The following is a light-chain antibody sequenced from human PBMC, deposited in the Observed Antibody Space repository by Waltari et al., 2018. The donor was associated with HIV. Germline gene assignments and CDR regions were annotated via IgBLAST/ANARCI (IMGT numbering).Light chain of an antibody. CDR3: QVWDIHSDHVL. J-gene: IGLJ2*01. CDR1: NIGGKS. Sequence: SYVLTQPPSVSVAPGNTTRITCSGSNIGGKSVHVHQQKPGQAPVLVVYDDSARPSGIPERFSGSNSGKTATLTISRVEAGDEADYYCQVWDIHSDHVLFGGGTKLTVL. V-gene: IGLV3-21*03. CDR2: DDS.